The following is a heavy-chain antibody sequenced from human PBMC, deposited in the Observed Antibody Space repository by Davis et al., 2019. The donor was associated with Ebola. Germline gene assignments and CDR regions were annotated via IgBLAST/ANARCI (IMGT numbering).Heavy chain of an antibody. CDR2: ISYDGSNK. J-gene: IGHJ6*02. CDR3: ARDRPLDFFFGDYYGMDV. D-gene: IGHD3-16*01. CDR1: GLAVRSNH. Sequence: PGGSLRLSCAASGLAVRSNHMSWVRQAPGKGLEWVAVISYDGSNKYYADSVKGRFTISRDNSKNTLYLQMNSLRAEDTAVYYCARDRPLDFFFGDYYGMDVWGQGTTVTVSS. V-gene: IGHV3-30*03.